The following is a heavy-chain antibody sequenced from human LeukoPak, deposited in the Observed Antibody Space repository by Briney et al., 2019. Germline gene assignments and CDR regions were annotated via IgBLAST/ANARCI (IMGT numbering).Heavy chain of an antibody. J-gene: IGHJ5*02. D-gene: IGHD6-13*01. CDR1: GGSISSGSYY. V-gene: IGHV4-61*02. CDR3: AREGDGSSVGWFDP. CDR2: IYASGST. Sequence: PSETLSLTCTVSGGSISSGSYYWSWIRQPAGKGLKWIGRIYASGSTNYNPSLKSRVTISVDTSKNRFSLKLSSVTAADTAVYYCAREGDGSSVGWFDPWGQGTLVTVSS.